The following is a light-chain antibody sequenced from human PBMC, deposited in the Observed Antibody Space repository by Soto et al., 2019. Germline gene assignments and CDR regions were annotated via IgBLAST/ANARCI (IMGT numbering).Light chain of an antibody. CDR3: QQGGNWPLT. V-gene: IGKV3-11*01. Sequence: EIVMTQSPATLSVSPGERATLSCRASQSVGSSLAWYQQEPGQAPRLLIYDASSRASGIPARFSGSGSGTDFTLTISSLEPEDFAVYYCQQGGNWPLTFGQGTRLEIK. CDR1: QSVGSS. J-gene: IGKJ5*01. CDR2: DAS.